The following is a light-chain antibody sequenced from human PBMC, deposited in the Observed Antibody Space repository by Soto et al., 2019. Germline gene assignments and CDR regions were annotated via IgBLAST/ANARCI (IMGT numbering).Light chain of an antibody. CDR1: QGISNY. J-gene: IGKJ5*01. V-gene: IGKV1-9*01. CDR2: VAS. CDR3: QQLFSFPPT. Sequence: DIQLTQSPSFLSASVGDRVTITCRVSQGISNYLAWYQQKPGKAPNLLIYVASTLQSGVPSRFSGSGSGTEFTLTISSLQPEDLATYYCQQLFSFPPTFGQGTRLEIK.